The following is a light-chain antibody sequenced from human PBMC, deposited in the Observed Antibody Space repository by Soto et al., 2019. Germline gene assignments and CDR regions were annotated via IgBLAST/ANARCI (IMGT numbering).Light chain of an antibody. Sequence: EIVLTQSPGTLSLSPGERATLSCRASQSVSSSYLAWYQQKPGQAPRLLIYGASSRATGIPDRFSGSGSGTDFTLTISRLVPEDFAVYYCQQYGSYPMYTFGQGTKLAIK. CDR1: QSVSSSY. J-gene: IGKJ2*01. CDR3: QQYGSYPMYT. CDR2: GAS. V-gene: IGKV3-20*01.